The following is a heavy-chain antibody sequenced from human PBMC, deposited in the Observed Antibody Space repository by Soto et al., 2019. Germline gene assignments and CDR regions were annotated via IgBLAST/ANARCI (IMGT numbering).Heavy chain of an antibody. CDR1: GGTFSSYA. J-gene: IGHJ2*01. Sequence: GASVKVSCKASGGTFSSYAISWVRQAPGQGLEWMGGIIPIFGTANYAQKFRGRVTITADESTSTAYMELSSLRSEDTAVYYCARVEIAAAGSYWYFDLWGRGTLVTVSS. CDR2: IIPIFGTA. V-gene: IGHV1-69*13. D-gene: IGHD6-13*01. CDR3: ARVEIAAAGSYWYFDL.